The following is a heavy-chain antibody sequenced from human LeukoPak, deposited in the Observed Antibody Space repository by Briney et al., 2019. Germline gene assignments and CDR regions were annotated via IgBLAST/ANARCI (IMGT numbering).Heavy chain of an antibody. V-gene: IGHV1-69*01. D-gene: IGHD1-26*01. Sequence: SVTVSCTASGGTFSSYAISWVRQAPGQGLEWMGGIIPIFGTANYAQKFQGRVTIIADESTSTAYMELSSLRSEDTAVYYCARGVVGATTGAYSFDYWGRGTLVTVSS. CDR1: GGTFSSYA. CDR2: IIPIFGTA. CDR3: ARGVVGATTGAYSFDY. J-gene: IGHJ4*02.